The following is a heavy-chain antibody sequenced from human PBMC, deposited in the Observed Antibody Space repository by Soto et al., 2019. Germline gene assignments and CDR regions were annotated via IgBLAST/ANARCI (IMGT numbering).Heavy chain of an antibody. CDR3: ARGSGSFFPYFNY. D-gene: IGHD1-26*01. V-gene: IGHV1-3*01. Sequence: GASVKVSGKASGYTFTSYAIHWVRQAPGQRLEWMGWIIADNGNTKYSQKFQGRVTITRDVSANTASLELISLRSEDTAVYYCARGSGSFFPYFNYWSQGTLVTV. J-gene: IGHJ4*02. CDR2: IIADNGNT. CDR1: GYTFTSYA.